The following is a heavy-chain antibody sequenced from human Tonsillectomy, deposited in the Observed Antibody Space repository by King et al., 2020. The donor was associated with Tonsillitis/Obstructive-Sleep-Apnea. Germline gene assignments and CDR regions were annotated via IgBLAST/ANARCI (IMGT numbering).Heavy chain of an antibody. CDR2: IRSKAYGGTT. Sequence: VQLVESGGGLVKPGRSLRLSCTASGFTFGDYAMSWFRQAPGKGLEWVGFIRSKAYGGTTEYAASVKGRFTISRDDSKSIAYLQMNSLKTEDTAVYYWTSDGGYSSSSRFDYWGQGTLVTVSS. D-gene: IGHD6-6*01. CDR1: GFTFGDYA. CDR3: TSDGGYSSSSRFDY. V-gene: IGHV3-49*05. J-gene: IGHJ4*02.